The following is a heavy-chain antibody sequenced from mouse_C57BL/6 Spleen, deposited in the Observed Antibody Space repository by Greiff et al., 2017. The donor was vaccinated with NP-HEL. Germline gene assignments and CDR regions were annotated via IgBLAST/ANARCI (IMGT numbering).Heavy chain of an antibody. V-gene: IGHV7-3*01. CDR3: ARYALYAMDY. Sequence: EVKLLESGGGLVQPGGSLSLSCAASGFTFTDYYMSWVRQPPGKALEWLGFIRNKANGYTTEYSASVKGRFTISRANSQSILYLQMNALRAEDSATYYCARYALYAMDYWGQGTSVTVSS. CDR2: IRNKANGYTT. CDR1: GFTFTDYY. J-gene: IGHJ4*01.